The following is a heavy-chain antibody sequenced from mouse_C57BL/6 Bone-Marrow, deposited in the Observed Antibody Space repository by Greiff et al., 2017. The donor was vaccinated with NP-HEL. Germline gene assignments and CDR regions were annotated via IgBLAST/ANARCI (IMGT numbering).Heavy chain of an antibody. J-gene: IGHJ4*01. CDR2: INYDGSST. Sequence: DVQLVESEGGLVQPGSSMKLSCTASGFTFSDYYMAWVRQVPEKGLEWVANINYDGSSTYYLDSLKSRFIISRDNAKNILYLQMSSLKSEDTATYYCARFYSSYAMDYWGQGTSVTVSS. V-gene: IGHV5-16*01. CDR3: ARFYSSYAMDY. D-gene: IGHD2-5*01. CDR1: GFTFSDYY.